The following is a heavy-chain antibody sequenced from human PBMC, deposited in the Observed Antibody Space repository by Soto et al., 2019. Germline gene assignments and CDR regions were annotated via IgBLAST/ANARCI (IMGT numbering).Heavy chain of an antibody. CDR3: ARGLNYYYYYYYMDV. Sequence: SEILSLTCAVYGGSFSGYYWSWIRQPPGKGLEWIGEINHSGSTNYNPSLKSRVTISVDTSKNQFSLKLSSVTAADTAVYYCARGLNYYYYYYYMDVWGKGTTVTVSS. D-gene: IGHD1-7*01. J-gene: IGHJ6*03. CDR1: GGSFSGYY. V-gene: IGHV4-34*01. CDR2: INHSGST.